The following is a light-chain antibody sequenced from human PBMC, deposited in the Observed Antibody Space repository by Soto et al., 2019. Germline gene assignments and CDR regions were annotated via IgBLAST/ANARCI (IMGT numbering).Light chain of an antibody. J-gene: IGKJ2*01. CDR1: ETVGSNY. Sequence: EVVLRQSPGTLSLSPGERATLSCRASETVGSNYLAWYQQQPGQAPRLLIFDASSRATGIPDRFSGSGSGTEFSLAISGLEPEDSAVYFCHHYGYGADTFGQGTKLEI. V-gene: IGKV3-20*01. CDR3: HHYGYGADT. CDR2: DAS.